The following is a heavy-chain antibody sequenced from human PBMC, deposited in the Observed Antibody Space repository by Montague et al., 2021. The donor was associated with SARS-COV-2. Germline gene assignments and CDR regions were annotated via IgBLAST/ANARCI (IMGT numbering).Heavy chain of an antibody. J-gene: IGHJ4*02. Sequence: SETLSLTCTVSGGSISSYYWSWIRQPPGKGLEWIGYIYYSGSNXXXPSXXXRVTISVDTSKNQFSLKLSSVTAADTAVYYCARSTHLWLRLWDYYFDDWGQGTLVTVSS. CDR2: IYYSGSN. CDR3: ARSTHLWLRLWDYYFDD. V-gene: IGHV4-59*01. D-gene: IGHD5-18*01. CDR1: GGSISSYY.